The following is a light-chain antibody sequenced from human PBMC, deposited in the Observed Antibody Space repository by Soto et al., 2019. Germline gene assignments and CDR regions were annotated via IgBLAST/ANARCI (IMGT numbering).Light chain of an antibody. CDR1: SGHSSYA. Sequence: QAVVTQSPFASASLGASVKLTCTLSSGHSSYAIAWHQQQPEKGPRYLMKLNSDGSHSKGDGIPDRFSGSSSGTERYLTISSLQSEDEADYYCQTWSTGIRVFGGGTKLTVL. CDR3: QTWSTGIRV. J-gene: IGLJ3*02. V-gene: IGLV4-69*01. CDR2: LNSDGSH.